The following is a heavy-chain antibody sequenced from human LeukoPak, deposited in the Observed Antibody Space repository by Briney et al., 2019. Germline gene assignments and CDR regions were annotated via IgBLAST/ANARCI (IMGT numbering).Heavy chain of an antibody. CDR1: GFTFSSYW. Sequence: PGGSLRLSCAAYGFTFSSYWMSWVRQAPGKGLEWVANIKQDGSEKYYVDSVKGRFTISRDNAKNSLYLQMNSLRAEDTAVYYCARDYSSCPDYWGQGTLVTVSS. CDR2: IKQDGSEK. V-gene: IGHV3-7*01. D-gene: IGHD6-13*01. J-gene: IGHJ4*02. CDR3: ARDYSSCPDY.